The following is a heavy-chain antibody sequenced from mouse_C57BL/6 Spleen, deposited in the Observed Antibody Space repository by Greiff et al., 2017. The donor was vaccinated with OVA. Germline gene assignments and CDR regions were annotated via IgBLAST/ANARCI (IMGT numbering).Heavy chain of an antibody. CDR2: ISSGGDYI. CDR1: GFTFSSYA. D-gene: IGHD3-2*02. V-gene: IGHV5-9-1*02. Sequence: EVQLVESGEGLVKPGGSLKLSCAASGFTFSSYAMSWVRQTPEKRLEWVAYISSGGDYIYYADTVKGRFTISRDNARNTLYLQMSSRKSEDTAMYYCTSEGSSGPWFAYWGQGTLVTVSA. J-gene: IGHJ3*01. CDR3: TSEGSSGPWFAY.